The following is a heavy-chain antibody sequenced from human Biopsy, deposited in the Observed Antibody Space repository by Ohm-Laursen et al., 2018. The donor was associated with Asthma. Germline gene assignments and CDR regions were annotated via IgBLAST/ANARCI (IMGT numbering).Heavy chain of an antibody. J-gene: IGHJ6*02. CDR3: ARVASYGDLYFGIDV. D-gene: IGHD4-17*01. Sequence: SDTLSLTCTVGGAYIGSRDHHWSWIRQSPGTGLEWIGFVFWSGTTHYNRSLERRLSISIDTTRNEFSMTLRSVIAADTAVYFCARVASYGDLYFGIDVWGPGTTVSVS. V-gene: IGHV4-30-4*02. CDR1: GAYIGSRDHH. CDR2: VFWSGTT.